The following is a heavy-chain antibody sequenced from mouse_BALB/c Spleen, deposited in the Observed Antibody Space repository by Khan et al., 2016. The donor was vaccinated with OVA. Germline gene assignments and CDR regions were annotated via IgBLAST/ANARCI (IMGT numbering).Heavy chain of an antibody. J-gene: IGHJ3*01. CDR1: GYTFSNYV. V-gene: IGHV1S136*01. Sequence: VQLQQSGPELVEPGASVKMSCKASGYTFSNYVIHWMKQKPGQGLEWIAYINPYNAGTRYNEKFKGKATLTSDISSTTAYMELNSLTSEDSAVYYCEREASSWDFSFPYWGQGTLVTVSA. CDR2: INPYNAGT. D-gene: IGHD4-1*01. CDR3: EREASSWDFSFPY.